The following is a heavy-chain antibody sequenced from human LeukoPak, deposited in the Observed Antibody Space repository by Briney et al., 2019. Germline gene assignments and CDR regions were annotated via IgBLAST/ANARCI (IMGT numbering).Heavy chain of an antibody. J-gene: IGHJ4*02. CDR2: ISYDGSNK. D-gene: IGHD3-10*01. Sequence: GGSLRLSCAASGFTFSSYGMHWVRQAPGKGLEWVAVISYDGSNKYYADSVKGRFTISRDNSKNTLYLQMNSLRAEDTAVYYCARDRGVISLDYWGQGTLVTVSS. V-gene: IGHV3-30*03. CDR3: ARDRGVISLDY. CDR1: GFTFSSYG.